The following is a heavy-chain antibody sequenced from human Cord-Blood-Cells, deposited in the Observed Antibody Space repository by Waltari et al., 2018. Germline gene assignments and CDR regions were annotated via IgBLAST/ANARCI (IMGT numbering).Heavy chain of an antibody. V-gene: IGHV1-2*02. CDR2: INPNSG. D-gene: IGHD3-10*01. Sequence: QAQLVQSGAEVKKPGASVTVSCKASGYTFTGYYMHWVRQAPGQGLEWMGWINPNSGDTSISTAYMELSRLRSDDTAVYYCARTGRDYAFDIWGQGTMVTVSS. CDR1: GYTFTGYY. CDR3: ARTGRDYAFDI. J-gene: IGHJ3*02.